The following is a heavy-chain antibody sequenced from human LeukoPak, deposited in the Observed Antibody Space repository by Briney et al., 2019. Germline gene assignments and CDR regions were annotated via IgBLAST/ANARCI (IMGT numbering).Heavy chain of an antibody. CDR2: IYYTGTT. CDR3: ASGYFGDAFDV. CDR1: GGAISGYY. J-gene: IGHJ3*01. V-gene: IGHV4-59*08. Sequence: SETLSLTCTVSGGAISGYYWSWIRQPPGKGLEWIGYIYYTGTTNYNPSLKSRVTISVDISKNHFSLKLSSVTAADTAVYYCASGYFGDAFDVWGQGTMVTVSS. D-gene: IGHD3-9*01.